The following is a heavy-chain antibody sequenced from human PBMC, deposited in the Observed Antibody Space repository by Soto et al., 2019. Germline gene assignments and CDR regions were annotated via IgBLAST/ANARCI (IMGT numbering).Heavy chain of an antibody. V-gene: IGHV2-26*01. CDR2: IFSNDEK. CDR3: ARPYCSAGNCYTGWFDP. CDR1: GFSLSNARLA. J-gene: IGHJ5*02. Sequence: QVTLKESGPVLVKPTETLTLTCTVSGFSLSNARLAVSWIRQPPGKALEWLAHIFSNDEKSYNTSLKSRLTTSKDTSRGQVVLTMTNMDPVDTATYYCARPYCSAGNCYTGWFDPWGQGTLVTVSS. D-gene: IGHD2-15*01.